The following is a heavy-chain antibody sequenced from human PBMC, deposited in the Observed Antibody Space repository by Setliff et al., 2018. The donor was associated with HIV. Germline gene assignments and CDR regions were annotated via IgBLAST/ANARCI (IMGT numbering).Heavy chain of an antibody. CDR2: FYYSGSP. V-gene: IGHV4-59*11. D-gene: IGHD2-2*01. CDR1: GCSIRSHY. Sequence: PSETLSLTCTVSGCSIRSHYWNWIRQSPGKGLEWIAYFYYSGSPNYSPSLKSRVTMSVDTSKNQISLTLTSVTAADAAVYYCARGQWPAPRPDFSDGYYNYGMDVWGQGTTVTVSS. CDR3: ARGQWPAPRPDFSDGYYNYGMDV. J-gene: IGHJ6*02.